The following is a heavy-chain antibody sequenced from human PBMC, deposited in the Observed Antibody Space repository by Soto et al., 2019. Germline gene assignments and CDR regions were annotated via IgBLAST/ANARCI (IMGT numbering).Heavy chain of an antibody. CDR2: IRQDGRDK. CDR3: ASNVLGAATPGDY. D-gene: IGHD1-26*01. J-gene: IGHJ4*02. CDR1: GFTFSNFW. V-gene: IGHV3-7*01. Sequence: GGSLRLSCAASGFTFSNFWMTWVRQAPGKGLEWVANIRQDGRDKYYVDSVKGRFSISRDNAKNSLYLQMNSLRAEDTAVYYCASNVLGAATPGDYWGQGIVVTVSS.